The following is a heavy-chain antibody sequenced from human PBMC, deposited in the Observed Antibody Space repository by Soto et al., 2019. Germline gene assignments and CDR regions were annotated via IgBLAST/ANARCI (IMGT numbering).Heavy chain of an antibody. V-gene: IGHV3-23*01. CDR1: GFTFSSYA. D-gene: IGHD5-18*01. CDR3: AKLEGRRGYSYGYIPYYYGMDV. Sequence: GGSLRLSCAASGFTFSSYAMSWVRQAPGKGLEWVSAISGSGGSTYYADSVKGRFTISRDNSKNTLYLQMNSLRAEDTAVYYCAKLEGRRGYSYGYIPYYYGMDVRGQGTTVTVSS. J-gene: IGHJ6*02. CDR2: ISGSGGST.